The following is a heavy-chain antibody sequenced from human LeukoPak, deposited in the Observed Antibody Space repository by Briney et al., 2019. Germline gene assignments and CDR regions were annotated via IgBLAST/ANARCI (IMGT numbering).Heavy chain of an antibody. D-gene: IGHD5-18*01. V-gene: IGHV4-59*07. CDR1: GDSISNYY. J-gene: IGHJ6*03. Sequence: PSDTLSLTCIVSGDSISNYYWSWIRQPPGKGLEWIGYISGSTNYNPSLKSRVTISVDTSKNKFSLKLSPVTAADTAMYYCARGRVDTAILKHYMDVWGKGTTVTVSS. CDR2: ISGST. CDR3: ARGRVDTAILKHYMDV.